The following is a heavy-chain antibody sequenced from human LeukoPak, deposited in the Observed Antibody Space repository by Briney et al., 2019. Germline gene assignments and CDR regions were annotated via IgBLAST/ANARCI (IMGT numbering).Heavy chain of an antibody. D-gene: IGHD5-12*01. J-gene: IGHJ5*02. Sequence: SETLSLTCTVSGGSISSYYWSWIRQPPGKGLEWIGYIYYSGSTNYNPSLKSRVTISVDTSKNQFSLKLSSVTAADTAVYYCARDLRDIVGTSWFDPWGQGTLVTVSS. V-gene: IGHV4-59*01. CDR1: GGSISSYY. CDR2: IYYSGST. CDR3: ARDLRDIVGTSWFDP.